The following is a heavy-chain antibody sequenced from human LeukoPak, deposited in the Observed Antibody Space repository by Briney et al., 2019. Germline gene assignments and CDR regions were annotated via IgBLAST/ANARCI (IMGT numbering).Heavy chain of an antibody. D-gene: IGHD2-2*02. J-gene: IGHJ6*03. V-gene: IGHV1-18*01. Sequence: GASVKVSCKASGYTFTSYGISWVRQAPGQGLEWMGWISAYNGNTNYAQKLQGRVTMTTDTSTSTAYMELRSLRSDDTAVYYCARARSSVVVVPAAIWGDYYYYMDVWGKGTTVTVSS. CDR3: ARARSSVVVVPAAIWGDYYYYMDV. CDR1: GYTFTSYG. CDR2: ISAYNGNT.